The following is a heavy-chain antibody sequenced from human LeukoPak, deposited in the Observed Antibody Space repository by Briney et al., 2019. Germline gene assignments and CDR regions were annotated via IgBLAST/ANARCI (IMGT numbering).Heavy chain of an antibody. Sequence: SETLSLTCTVAGGSISGYYWGWIRQPPGKGLEWIGEINQSGSTNYHPSLKSRVTISVDTSKNQFSLKLSSVTAADTAVYYCATIQRDHAFDIWGQGTMVTVSS. CDR3: ATIQRDHAFDI. CDR1: GGSISGYY. D-gene: IGHD6-25*01. J-gene: IGHJ3*02. CDR2: INQSGST. V-gene: IGHV4-34*01.